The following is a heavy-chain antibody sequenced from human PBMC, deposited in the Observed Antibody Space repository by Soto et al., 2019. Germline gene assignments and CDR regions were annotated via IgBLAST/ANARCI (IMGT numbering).Heavy chain of an antibody. CDR3: AHRYGGNYYRWYFDS. V-gene: IGHV2-5*01. CDR2: ISWKDEK. Sequence: SVPTLVNPTQTLTVTWTFSGFSLSTSGAGVGWIRQSPGKAPEWLALISWKDEKRYNPGLKSRLTITKDTSKNQVVLTMTDLDPVDTATYFCAHRYGGNYYRWYFDSWGQGTLVTVS. J-gene: IGHJ4*02. CDR1: GFSLSTSGAG. D-gene: IGHD1-26*01.